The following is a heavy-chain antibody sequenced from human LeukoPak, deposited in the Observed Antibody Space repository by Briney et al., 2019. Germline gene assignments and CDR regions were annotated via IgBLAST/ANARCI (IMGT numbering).Heavy chain of an antibody. J-gene: IGHJ5*02. CDR3: VKDSRRGIAAAEGFDP. D-gene: IGHD6-13*01. CDR2: ISSNGGST. CDR1: GFTFSSYA. V-gene: IGHV3-64D*06. Sequence: GGSLRLSCSASGFTFSSYAMHWVRQAPGKGLEYVSAISSNGGSTYYADSVKGRFTISRDNSKNTLYLQMSSLRAGGTAVYYCVKDSRRGIAAAEGFDPWGQGTLVTVSS.